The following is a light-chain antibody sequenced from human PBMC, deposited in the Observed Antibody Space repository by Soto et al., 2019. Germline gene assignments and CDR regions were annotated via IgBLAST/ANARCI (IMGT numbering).Light chain of an antibody. Sequence: QSVLTQPPSVSGAPGQRVTISCTGSSSNIGAGYDVHWYQQLPGTAPKLLIYGNSNRPSWVPDRFSGSKSGTSASLAITGLQAEDEADYYCQYYESSLSPAYVFGTGTKVTVL. CDR2: GNS. J-gene: IGLJ1*01. CDR1: SSNIGAGYD. V-gene: IGLV1-40*01. CDR3: QYYESSLSPAYV.